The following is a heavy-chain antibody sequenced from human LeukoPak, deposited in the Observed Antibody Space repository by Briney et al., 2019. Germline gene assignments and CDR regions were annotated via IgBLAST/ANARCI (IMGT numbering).Heavy chain of an antibody. CDR2: ISGSGGST. V-gene: IGHV3-23*01. CDR3: AKGEFSLGYFSQAD. D-gene: IGHD2-15*01. J-gene: IGHJ4*02. CDR1: GFTFSSYA. Sequence: GGSLRLSCAASGFTFSSYAMSWVRQAPGKGLEWVSAISGSGGSTYYADSVKGRFTISRDNSKNTLYLQMNSLRAEDTAVYYCAKGEFSLGYFSQADWGQGTLVTVSS.